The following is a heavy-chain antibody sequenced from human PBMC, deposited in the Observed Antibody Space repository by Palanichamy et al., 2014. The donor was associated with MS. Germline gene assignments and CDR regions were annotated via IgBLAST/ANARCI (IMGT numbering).Heavy chain of an antibody. CDR2: VFHSGST. CDR3: ARVWGTSYYFEH. Sequence: QVQLRQWGAGLLRPSETLSLTCAVYGGSFTTYYWSWIRQPPGKGLEWIGEVFHSGSTSYNPSLRSRVTISIDTSKKQFSLKLSSVNAADTAVYYCARVWGTSYYFEHWGQGTPVTVPS. J-gene: IGHJ4*02. V-gene: IGHV4-34*12. CDR1: GGSFTTYY. D-gene: IGHD3-16*01.